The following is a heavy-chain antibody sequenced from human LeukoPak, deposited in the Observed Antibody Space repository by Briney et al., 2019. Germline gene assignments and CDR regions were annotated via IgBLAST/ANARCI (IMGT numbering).Heavy chain of an antibody. D-gene: IGHD3-22*01. J-gene: IGHJ4*02. CDR1: GFTFGNYG. CDR2: ISYDGSNK. CDR3: AKYDSSGYAFDS. Sequence: PGGSLRLSCAASGFTFGNYGMHWVRQTPGTGLEWVTLISYDGSNKYYADSVKGRVTISRDNSKNTLSLQMNSLRPEDTGIYYCAKYDSSGYAFDSWGQGTLVTVPS. V-gene: IGHV3-30*18.